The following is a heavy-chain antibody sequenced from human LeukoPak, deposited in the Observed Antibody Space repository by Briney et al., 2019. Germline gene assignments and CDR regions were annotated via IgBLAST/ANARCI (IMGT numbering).Heavy chain of an antibody. Sequence: PGGSLRLSCAASGFTFSGSAMHWVRQASGKGLEWVGRIRSKANSYATAYAASVKGRFTISRDDSKNTAYLQMNSLKTEDTAVYYCTRLGYDFWSGYSTTPNLLSFDYWGQGTLVTVSS. D-gene: IGHD3-3*01. V-gene: IGHV3-73*01. CDR1: GFTFSGSA. CDR3: TRLGYDFWSGYSTTPNLLSFDY. J-gene: IGHJ4*02. CDR2: IRSKANSYAT.